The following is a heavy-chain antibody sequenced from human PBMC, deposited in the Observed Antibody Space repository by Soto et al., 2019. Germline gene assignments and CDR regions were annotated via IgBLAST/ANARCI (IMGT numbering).Heavy chain of an antibody. D-gene: IGHD3-3*01. Sequence: SETLSLTCTVSGGSISSGGYYLSWIRQHPGKGLEWIGYIYYSGSTYYNPSLKSRVTISVDTSKNQFSLKLSSVTAADTAVYYCARGAPRGIFGVVTNWFDPWGEGTPVTVFS. CDR1: GGSISSGGYY. CDR3: ARGAPRGIFGVVTNWFDP. CDR2: IYYSGST. V-gene: IGHV4-31*03. J-gene: IGHJ5*02.